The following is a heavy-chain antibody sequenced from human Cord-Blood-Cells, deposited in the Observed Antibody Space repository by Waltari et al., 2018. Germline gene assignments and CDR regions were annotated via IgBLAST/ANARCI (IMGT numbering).Heavy chain of an antibody. J-gene: IGHJ3*02. D-gene: IGHD3-10*01. CDR3: ARVYGSGSYYMPSAFDI. CDR1: GGSLRCYN. V-gene: IGHV4-34*01. Sequence: QVQLQQWGAGLLKPSETLSRNCAVYGGSLRCYNWNWIRQPPWKGLGWIGEINHSGSTNNNPSLKSRVTISVDTSKNQFSLKLSSVTAADTAVYYCARVYGSGSYYMPSAFDIWGQGTMVTVSS. CDR2: INHSGST.